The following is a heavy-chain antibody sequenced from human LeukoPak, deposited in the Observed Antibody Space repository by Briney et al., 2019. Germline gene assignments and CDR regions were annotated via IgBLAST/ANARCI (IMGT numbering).Heavy chain of an antibody. CDR2: FTSCSSYI. D-gene: IGHD5-24*01. J-gene: IGHJ4*02. Sequence: FTSCSSYIYYADSVKGRFTISRDNAKNSLYLQMNSLRAGDTAVYYCARGRWSFDYWGQGTLVTVSS. V-gene: IGHV3-21*01. CDR3: ARGRWSFDY.